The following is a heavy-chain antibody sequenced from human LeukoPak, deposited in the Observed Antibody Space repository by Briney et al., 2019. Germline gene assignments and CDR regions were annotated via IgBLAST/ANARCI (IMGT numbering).Heavy chain of an antibody. V-gene: IGHV1-69*05. D-gene: IGHD3-22*01. CDR2: IIPIFGTA. CDR1: GGTFSSYA. CDR3: ARLTRRSYDGSGYYPEDAFDI. Sequence: SVKVSCKASGGTFSSYAISWVRQAPGQGLEWMGGIIPIFGTANYAQKFQGRVTITTDESTSTAYMELSSLRSEDTAVYYRARLTRRSYDGSGYYPEDAFDIWGQGTMVTVSS. J-gene: IGHJ3*02.